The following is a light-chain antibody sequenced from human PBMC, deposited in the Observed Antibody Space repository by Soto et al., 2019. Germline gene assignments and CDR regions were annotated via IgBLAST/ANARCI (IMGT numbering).Light chain of an antibody. CDR1: QDITTY. CDR2: DAS. J-gene: IGKJ5*01. V-gene: IGKV1-33*01. CDR3: QQYHSVPRT. Sequence: DIQMTQSPSSLSASIGDRVTITCQASQDITTYLNWYQQKPGKAPNLLIFDASSLEKGVPSRFGGSGSGTHFTLTISSLQPEDIARYYCQQYHSVPRTFGQGTRLEIK.